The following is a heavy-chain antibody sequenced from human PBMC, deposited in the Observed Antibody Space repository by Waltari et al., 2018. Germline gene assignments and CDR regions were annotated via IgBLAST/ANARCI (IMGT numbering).Heavy chain of an antibody. D-gene: IGHD2-15*01. V-gene: IGHV3-23*01. Sequence: EVQLLESGGGLVQPGGSLRLSCAVSGFSFSNYGMSWVRQAPGRGLEWVSDIIGSGGITHYADSVKVRLTVSRDNSKNALYLQMNNLRDEDTAVYYCARHWGGYCSGGVCYSDYWGQGTLLTVSS. CDR3: ARHWGGYCSGGVCYSDY. J-gene: IGHJ4*02. CDR2: IIGSGGIT. CDR1: GFSFSNYG.